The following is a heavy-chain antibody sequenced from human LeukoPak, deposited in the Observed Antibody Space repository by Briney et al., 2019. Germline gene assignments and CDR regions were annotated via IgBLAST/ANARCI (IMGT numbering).Heavy chain of an antibody. D-gene: IGHD3-3*01. CDR1: GGSFSGYY. CDR2: INHSGST. Sequence: SETLSLTCAVYGGSFSGYYWSWIRQPPGKGLEWIGEINHSGSTNYNPSLKSRVTISVDTSKNQFSLKLSSVTAADTAVYYCARSTIFGVVPRWFDPWGQGTLVTVSS. J-gene: IGHJ5*02. V-gene: IGHV4-34*01. CDR3: ARSTIFGVVPRWFDP.